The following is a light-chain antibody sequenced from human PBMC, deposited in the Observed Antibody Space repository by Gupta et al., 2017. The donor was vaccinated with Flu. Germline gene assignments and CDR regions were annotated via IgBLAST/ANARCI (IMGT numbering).Light chain of an antibody. J-gene: IGKJ4*01. CDR2: DAS. Sequence: SPAPLSVSPGERATRSCRDSQSVSSNLEWYQQKPGQAPRLIIHDASNRATDIPDRFYGSGSGTEFTLTSSSRQSEDCALYCWQHADDWHSFGGGTTVAIK. CDR3: QHADDWHS. CDR1: QSVSSN. V-gene: IGKV3-15*01.